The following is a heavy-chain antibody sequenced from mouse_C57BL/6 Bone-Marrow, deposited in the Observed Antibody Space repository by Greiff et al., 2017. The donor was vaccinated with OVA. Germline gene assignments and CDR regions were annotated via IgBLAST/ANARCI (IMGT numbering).Heavy chain of an antibody. Sequence: DVQLVESGGGLVKPGGSLKLSCAASGFTFSDYGMHWVRQAPEKGLEWVAYISSGSSTIYYADTVKGRFTISGDNAKNTLFLQITSLRSEDTAMYYCARPTPYYYDSSFDYWGPGTSVTVSS. D-gene: IGHD1-1*01. J-gene: IGHJ4*01. CDR3: ARPTPYYYDSSFDY. CDR1: GFTFSDYG. V-gene: IGHV5-17*01. CDR2: ISSGSSTI.